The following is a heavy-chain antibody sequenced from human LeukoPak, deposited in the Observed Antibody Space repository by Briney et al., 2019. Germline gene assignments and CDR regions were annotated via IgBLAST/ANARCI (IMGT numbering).Heavy chain of an antibody. CDR1: GYSFTSYW. D-gene: IGHD3-10*01. Sequence: GESLKISCKGSGYSFTSYWIGWVRQMPGEGLEWMGIIYPGDSDTRYSPSFQGQVTISADKSISTAYLQWSSLKASDTAMYYCARLGGSMVRGVPNWFDPWGQGTLVTVSS. V-gene: IGHV5-51*01. CDR3: ARLGGSMVRGVPNWFDP. J-gene: IGHJ5*02. CDR2: IYPGDSDT.